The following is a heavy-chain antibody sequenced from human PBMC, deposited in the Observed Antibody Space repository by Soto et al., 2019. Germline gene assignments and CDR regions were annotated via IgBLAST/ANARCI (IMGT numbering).Heavy chain of an antibody. D-gene: IGHD3-10*01. V-gene: IGHV1-18*01. CDR2: ISAYNGNT. CDR1: GYTFTSYG. Sequence: QVQLVQSGAEVKKPGASVKVSCKASGYTFTSYGISWVRQAPGQGLEWMGWISAYNGNTNYAQKLKGRVTMTTDTSTSTAYMELRSLRSDDTAVYYCSRHRAMVRGVIPHAFDIWGQGTMVTVSS. J-gene: IGHJ3*02. CDR3: SRHRAMVRGVIPHAFDI.